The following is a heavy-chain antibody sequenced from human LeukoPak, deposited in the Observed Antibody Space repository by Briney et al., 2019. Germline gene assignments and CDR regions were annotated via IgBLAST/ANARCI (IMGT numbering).Heavy chain of an antibody. Sequence: PGGSLRLSCVASSFTLSTYWMHWVRQAPGKGLVWVSRIDPDGSGTTYADSVKGRFTISRGNAKNTVYLQMSSLRAEDTAVYYCARDPGIEMDLWGQGTLVTVSS. CDR3: ARDPGIEMDL. D-gene: IGHD6-13*01. CDR1: SFTLSTYW. V-gene: IGHV3-74*01. CDR2: IDPDGSGT. J-gene: IGHJ5*02.